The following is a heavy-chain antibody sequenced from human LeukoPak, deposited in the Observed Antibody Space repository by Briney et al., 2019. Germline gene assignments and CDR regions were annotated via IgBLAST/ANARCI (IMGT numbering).Heavy chain of an antibody. D-gene: IGHD4/OR15-4a*01. V-gene: IGHV4-31*03. Sequence: TSSETLSLTCTVSGGSVSSGSYYWSWIRQHPGKGLEWIGYIYYSGSPYYNPSLKSRVTISVDTSKNQFSLKLSSVTAADTAMYYCARDQSANYGGYNRFDPWGQGTLVTVSS. CDR3: ARDQSANYGGYNRFDP. CDR1: GGSVSSGSYY. CDR2: IYYSGSP. J-gene: IGHJ5*02.